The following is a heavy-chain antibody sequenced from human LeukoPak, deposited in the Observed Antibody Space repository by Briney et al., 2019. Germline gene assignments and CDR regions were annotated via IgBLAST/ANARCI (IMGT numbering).Heavy chain of an antibody. CDR3: ASIVVVAATGGWFDP. J-gene: IGHJ5*02. D-gene: IGHD2-15*01. Sequence: PSETLSLTCTVSGGSISSYYWGWIRQPPGKGLEWLGYIYYSGSTNYNPSLKSRVTISVDTSKNQFSLKLSSVTAADTAVYYCASIVVVAATGGWFDPWGQGTLVTVSS. V-gene: IGHV4-59*08. CDR1: GGSISSYY. CDR2: IYYSGST.